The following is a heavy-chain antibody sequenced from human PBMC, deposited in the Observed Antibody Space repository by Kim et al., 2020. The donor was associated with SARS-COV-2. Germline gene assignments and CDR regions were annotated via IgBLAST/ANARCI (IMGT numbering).Heavy chain of an antibody. CDR3: ARQRGTTSFGVVIGTQIDY. CDR2: IYYSGST. D-gene: IGHD3-3*01. Sequence: SETLSLTCTVSGGSISSSSYYWGWIRQPPGKGLEWIGSIYYSGSTYYNPSLKSRVTISVDTSKNQFSLKLSSVTAADTAVYYCARQRGTTSFGVVIGTQIDYWGQGTLVTVSS. V-gene: IGHV4-39*01. CDR1: GGSISSSSYY. J-gene: IGHJ4*02.